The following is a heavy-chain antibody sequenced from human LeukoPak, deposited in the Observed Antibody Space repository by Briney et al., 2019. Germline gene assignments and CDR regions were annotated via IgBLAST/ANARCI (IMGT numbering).Heavy chain of an antibody. Sequence: GGSLRLSCAASGFTFSDYYMSWIRQAPGKGLEWVSYMSESGSSIYYAASVKGRFTISRDNVNHSLFLQMNGLRAEDTAVYYCARGKRRFDSWGQGTLVTVSS. V-gene: IGHV3-11*01. J-gene: IGHJ4*02. CDR3: ARGKRRFDS. CDR1: GFTFSDYY. CDR2: MSESGSSI.